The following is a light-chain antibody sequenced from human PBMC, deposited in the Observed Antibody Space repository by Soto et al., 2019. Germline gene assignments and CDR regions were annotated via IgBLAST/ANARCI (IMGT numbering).Light chain of an antibody. CDR2: AAS. V-gene: IGKV1-8*01. CDR3: QQYYSYPLYT. CDR1: QGISSY. Sequence: AIRMTQSPSSFSASTGDRVTITCRASQGISSYLAWYQQKPGKAPKLLIYAASTLLSGVPSRFSGSGPGTDFTLTISCLQSEDFATYYCQQYYSYPLYTFGQGTKLEIK. J-gene: IGKJ2*01.